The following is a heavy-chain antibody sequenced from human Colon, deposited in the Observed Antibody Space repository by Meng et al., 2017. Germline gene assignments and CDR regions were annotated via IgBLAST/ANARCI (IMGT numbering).Heavy chain of an antibody. J-gene: IGHJ4*02. CDR1: GFTFSSHW. CDR2: INAEGYST. D-gene: IGHD6-25*01. CDR3: AKNRDNTQRQGLDY. Sequence: EVQLVESGGALVQPGGSWRLSCAASGFTFSSHWMHWVRQLPGKGLVWVARINAEGYSTGYADSVKGRFTISRDNSKNTLFLQMNSLRAEDTAVYYCAKNRDNTQRQGLDYWGQGTLVTVSS. V-gene: IGHV3-74*01.